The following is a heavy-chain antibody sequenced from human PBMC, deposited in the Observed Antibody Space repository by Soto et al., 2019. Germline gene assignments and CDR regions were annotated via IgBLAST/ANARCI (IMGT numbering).Heavy chain of an antibody. CDR3: ASYKREGTGYYIPHY. Sequence: ASVKLSCTASGYTFTGYYIHWVRQAPGQGLEWMGWINPNNGDTNYAQKFQGRVSMTRDTSTSTAYMELSSLRSEDTAVYYCASYKREGTGYYIPHYWGQGTLVTVSS. CDR2: INPNNGDT. D-gene: IGHD3-9*01. CDR1: GYTFTGYY. V-gene: IGHV1-2*02. J-gene: IGHJ4*02.